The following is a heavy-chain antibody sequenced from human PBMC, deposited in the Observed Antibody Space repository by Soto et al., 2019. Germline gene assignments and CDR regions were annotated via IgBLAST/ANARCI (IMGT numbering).Heavy chain of an antibody. V-gene: IGHV3-30*18. J-gene: IGHJ3*02. Sequence: GGSLRLSCAASGFTFSSYGMHWVRQAPGKGLEWVAVIAYDGSNIHYTDSVKGRFTISRDNSKNTLFLQMNSLRADDTAVYYCAKDRYCSGGSCYFDAFDIWGQGTMVTVSS. CDR1: GFTFSSYG. CDR3: AKDRYCSGGSCYFDAFDI. D-gene: IGHD2-15*01. CDR2: IAYDGSNI.